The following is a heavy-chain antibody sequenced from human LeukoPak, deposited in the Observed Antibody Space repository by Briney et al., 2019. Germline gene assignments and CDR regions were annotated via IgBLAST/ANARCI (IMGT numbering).Heavy chain of an antibody. Sequence: ASVKVSCKASGYTLTGYYMHWVRQAPGQGLEWMGWINPNSGGTNYAQKFQGRVTMTRDTSISTAYMELSRLRSDDTAVYYCARDSKTVVTNWYFDLWGRGTLVTVSS. V-gene: IGHV1-2*02. D-gene: IGHD4-23*01. CDR3: ARDSKTVVTNWYFDL. J-gene: IGHJ2*01. CDR2: INPNSGGT. CDR1: GYTLTGYY.